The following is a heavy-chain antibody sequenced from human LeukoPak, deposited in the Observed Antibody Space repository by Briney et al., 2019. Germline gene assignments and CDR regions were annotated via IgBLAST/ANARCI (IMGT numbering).Heavy chain of an antibody. Sequence: PGGSLRLSCAASGFTFSSYAMSWVRQAPGKGLEWVSLISGSGGNTYYADSVKGRFTISRDNAKNSLYLQMNSLRAEDTAVYYCARLGPYAHNTFDIWGQGTMVTVSS. D-gene: IGHD2-2*01. J-gene: IGHJ3*02. CDR2: ISGSGGNT. CDR3: ARLGPYAHNTFDI. V-gene: IGHV3-23*01. CDR1: GFTFSSYA.